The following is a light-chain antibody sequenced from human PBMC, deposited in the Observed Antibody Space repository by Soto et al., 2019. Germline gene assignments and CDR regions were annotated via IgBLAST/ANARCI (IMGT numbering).Light chain of an antibody. CDR3: SSYTSSSTRV. J-gene: IGLJ1*01. CDR1: SSDVGGYKY. CDR2: DVS. Sequence: QSALTQPASVSGSPGQSITISCTGTSSDVGGYKYVSCYQQHPGKAPKLMIYDVSNRPSGVSNRFSGSKSGNTASLTISGLQAEDEADYYCSSYTSSSTRVFGTGTKVTVL. V-gene: IGLV2-14*01.